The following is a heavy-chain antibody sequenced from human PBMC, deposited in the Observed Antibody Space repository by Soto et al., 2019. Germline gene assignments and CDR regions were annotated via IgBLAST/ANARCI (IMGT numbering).Heavy chain of an antibody. CDR2: ISGSGGST. CDR3: AKDYPGSPYYYGMDV. Sequence: PGGSLRLSCAASGFTFSSYAMSWVRQAQGKGLEWVSAISGSGGSTYYADSVKGRFTISRDNSKNTLYLQMNSLRAEDTAVYYCAKDYPGSPYYYGMDVWGQGTTVTVSS. D-gene: IGHD2-15*01. CDR1: GFTFSSYA. J-gene: IGHJ6*02. V-gene: IGHV3-23*01.